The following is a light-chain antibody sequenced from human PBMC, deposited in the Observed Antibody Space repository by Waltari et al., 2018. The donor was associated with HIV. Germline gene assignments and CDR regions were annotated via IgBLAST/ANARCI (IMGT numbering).Light chain of an antibody. Sequence: QSVLTQPPSVPGAPGQRVTISCTGTSSNIGAGYDAHWYQQFPGSVPRLLIYDNTNRPSGVPDRFSGSKSGTSASLAISGLQAEDEADYYCQSYDSSLKVIFGGGTKVTVL. J-gene: IGLJ2*01. CDR3: QSYDSSLKVI. V-gene: IGLV1-40*01. CDR2: DNT. CDR1: SSNIGAGYD.